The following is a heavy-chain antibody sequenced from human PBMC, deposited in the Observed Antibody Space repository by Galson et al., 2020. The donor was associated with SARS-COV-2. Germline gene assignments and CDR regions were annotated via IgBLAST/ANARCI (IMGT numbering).Heavy chain of an antibody. D-gene: IGHD3-16*02. V-gene: IGHV3-30-3*01. J-gene: IGHJ5*02. Sequence: GESLKISCAASGFTFSSYAMHWVRQAPGKGLEWVAVISYDGSNKYYADSVKSRFTISRDNSKNTLYLQMNSLRAEDTAVYYCARALHAHNWFDPWGQGTLVTVSS. CDR3: ARALHAHNWFDP. CDR2: ISYDGSNK. CDR1: GFTFSSYA.